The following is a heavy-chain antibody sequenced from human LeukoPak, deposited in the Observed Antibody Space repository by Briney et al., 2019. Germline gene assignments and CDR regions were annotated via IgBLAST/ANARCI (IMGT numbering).Heavy chain of an antibody. CDR1: GGSISSGGYY. CDR3: ARLLRGDYYGSGSYFIDP. CDR2: IYYSGST. D-gene: IGHD3-10*01. V-gene: IGHV4-61*08. Sequence: ASETLSLTCTVSGGSISSGGYYWSWIRQPPGKGLEWIGYIYYSGSTNYNPSLKSRVTISVDTSKNQFSLKLSSVTAADTAVYYCARLLRGDYYGSGSYFIDPWGQGTLVTVSS. J-gene: IGHJ5*02.